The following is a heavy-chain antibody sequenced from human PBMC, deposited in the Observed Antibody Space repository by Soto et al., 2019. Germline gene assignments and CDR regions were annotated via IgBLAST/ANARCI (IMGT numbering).Heavy chain of an antibody. V-gene: IGHV3-15*07. CDR1: GLTISDAW. Sequence: EVQLVESGGGLIYPGGSLRLSCAASGLTISDAWMNWVRQAPGKGLEWVGRIKTNTEGGTTDYAAAVKGRFTVSRDDSKNTLYLQMNSLTIEDTAVYYCTTGSVEGVWGQGTTVIVSS. CDR3: TTGSVEGV. D-gene: IGHD2-15*01. CDR2: IKTNTEGGTT. J-gene: IGHJ6*02.